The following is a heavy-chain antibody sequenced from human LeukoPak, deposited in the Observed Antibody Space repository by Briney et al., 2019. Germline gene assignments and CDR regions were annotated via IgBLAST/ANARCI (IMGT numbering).Heavy chain of an antibody. CDR3: ARSPSGWYGWYFDY. D-gene: IGHD6-19*01. CDR2: IYTSGST. V-gene: IGHV4-61*02. CDR1: GGSISSGSYY. J-gene: IGHJ4*02. Sequence: SQTLSLTCTVSGGSISSGSYYWSWIRQPAGKGLEWIGRIYTSGSTNYNPSLKSRVTISVDTSKNQFSLKLSSVTAADTAVYYCARSPSGWYGWYFDYWGQGTLVTVSS.